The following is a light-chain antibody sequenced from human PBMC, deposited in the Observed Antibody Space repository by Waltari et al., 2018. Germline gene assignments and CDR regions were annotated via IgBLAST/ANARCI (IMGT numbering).Light chain of an antibody. J-gene: IGKJ4*01. Sequence: EIVLTQSPATLSLSPGERATLSCRASQCVSSYLAWYQQKSGQAPRLPIYDASNRATGIPARFSGGESGTDFTLTISSLEPEDFAVYYCQQRSDWLLTFGGGTKVEIK. V-gene: IGKV3-11*01. CDR2: DAS. CDR3: QQRSDWLLT. CDR1: QCVSSY.